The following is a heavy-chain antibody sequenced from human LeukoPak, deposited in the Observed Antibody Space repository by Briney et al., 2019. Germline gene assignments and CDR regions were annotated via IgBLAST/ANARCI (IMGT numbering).Heavy chain of an antibody. CDR1: GFTFSSYA. Sequence: GGSLRLSCAASGFTFSSYAMSWVRQAPGKGLEWVSAISGSGGSTYYADSVKGRFTISRDNSKNTLYLQMNSLRAEDTAVYYCASRTYYYDSGGYYPFDYWGQGTLVTVSS. V-gene: IGHV3-23*01. CDR3: ASRTYYYDSGGYYPFDY. D-gene: IGHD3-22*01. J-gene: IGHJ4*02. CDR2: ISGSGGST.